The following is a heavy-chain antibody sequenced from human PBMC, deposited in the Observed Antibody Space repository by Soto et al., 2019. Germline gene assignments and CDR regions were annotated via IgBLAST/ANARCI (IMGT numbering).Heavy chain of an antibody. D-gene: IGHD3-22*01. CDR3: ARSPYYYDSSGDNYAYAFDM. J-gene: IGHJ3*02. CDR2: ISGGGGNT. V-gene: IGHV3-23*01. Sequence: EVQLLDSGGGLVQPWGSLRLSCVASGFTFTNYALSWVRQAPGKGLEWVSIISGGGGNTYYADSVKGRFTNSRDNSKNTLYLQMKSLRAEDTAVYYCARSPYYYDSSGDNYAYAFDMWGQGTMVTVSS. CDR1: GFTFTNYA.